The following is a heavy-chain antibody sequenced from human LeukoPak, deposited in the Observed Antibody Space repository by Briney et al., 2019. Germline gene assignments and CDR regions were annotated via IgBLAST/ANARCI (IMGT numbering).Heavy chain of an antibody. CDR3: ARDYYSYSRGSWAFDI. J-gene: IGHJ3*02. CDR1: GFTFDDYA. CDR2: INWNGDST. V-gene: IGHV3-20*04. Sequence: RPGGSLRLSCAASGFTFDDYAMSWVRQAPGKGLEWVSGINWNGDSTGYVDSVKGRFTISRDTAKNSLYLQMNSLRAEDTAVYYCARDYYSYSRGSWAFDIWGQGTMVTVSS. D-gene: IGHD3-22*01.